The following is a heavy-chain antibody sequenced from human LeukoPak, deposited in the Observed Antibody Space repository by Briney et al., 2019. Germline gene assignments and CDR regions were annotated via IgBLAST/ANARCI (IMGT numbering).Heavy chain of an antibody. D-gene: IGHD3-22*01. Sequence: GGSLRLSCAASGFTFSSYSMNWVRQAPGKGLEWVSSISSSSSYIYYADSVKGRFTISRDNAKNSLYLQMNSLRAEDTAVYYCAREMSYYYDSSGLYAFDIWGQGTMVTVSS. CDR3: AREMSYYYDSSGLYAFDI. CDR1: GFTFSSYS. V-gene: IGHV3-21*01. J-gene: IGHJ3*02. CDR2: ISSSSSYI.